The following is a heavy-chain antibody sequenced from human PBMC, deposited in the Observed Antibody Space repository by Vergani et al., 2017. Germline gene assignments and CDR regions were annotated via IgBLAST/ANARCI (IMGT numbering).Heavy chain of an antibody. V-gene: IGHV4-34*01. CDR1: GGSFSGYY. CDR2: INHSGST. CDR3: ARGKYYDFWSGYYWFDP. J-gene: IGHJ5*02. D-gene: IGHD3-3*01. Sequence: QVQLQQWGAGLLKPSETLSLTCAVYGGSFSGYYWSWIRQPPGKGLEWIGEINHSGSTNYNPSLKSRVTISVDTSKNQFSLKLSSVTAADTAVYYCARGKYYDFWSGYYWFDPWGQGTLVTVSS.